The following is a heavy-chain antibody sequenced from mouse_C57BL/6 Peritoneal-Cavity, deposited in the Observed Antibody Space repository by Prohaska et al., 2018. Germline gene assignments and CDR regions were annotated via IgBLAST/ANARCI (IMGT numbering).Heavy chain of an antibody. J-gene: IGHJ3*01. CDR1: GYTFTSYW. CDR2: IDPSDSYT. D-gene: IGHD2-4*01. CDR3: ARGGGYDYDERTWFAY. V-gene: IGHV1-69*01. Sequence: QVQLQQPGAELVMPGASVELSCKASGYTFTSYWMHWVKQRPGQGLEWIGEIDPSDSYTNYNQKFKGKATLTVDKSSSTAYMQLSSLTSEDSAVYYCARGGGYDYDERTWFAYWGQGTLVTVSA.